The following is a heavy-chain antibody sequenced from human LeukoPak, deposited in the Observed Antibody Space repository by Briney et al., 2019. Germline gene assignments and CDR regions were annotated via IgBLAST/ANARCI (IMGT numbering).Heavy chain of an antibody. J-gene: IGHJ4*02. CDR3: ARDLYYYDSSGNQYYFDY. D-gene: IGHD3-22*01. Sequence: PGGSLRLSCAASGFTFSSYSMNWVRQAPGKGLEWVSSISSSSSYIYYADSVKGRFTISRDNAKNSLYLQMNSLRAEDTAVYYCARDLYYYDSSGNQYYFDYWGQGTLVTVSS. CDR1: GFTFSSYS. CDR2: ISSSSSYI. V-gene: IGHV3-21*01.